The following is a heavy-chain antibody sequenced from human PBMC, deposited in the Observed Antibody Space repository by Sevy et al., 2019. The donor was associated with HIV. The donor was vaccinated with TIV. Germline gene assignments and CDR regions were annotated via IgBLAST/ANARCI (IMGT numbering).Heavy chain of an antibody. V-gene: IGHV3-30-3*01. CDR2: ISYDGSNK. CDR3: AREGREQHHDY. J-gene: IGHJ4*02. Sequence: GSLRLSCAASGFTFSSYAMHWVRQAPGKGLEWVAVISYDGSNKYYADSVKGRFTISRDNSKNTLYLQMNSLRAEDTAVYYCAREGREQHHDYWGQGTLVTVSS. D-gene: IGHD6-13*01. CDR1: GFTFSSYA.